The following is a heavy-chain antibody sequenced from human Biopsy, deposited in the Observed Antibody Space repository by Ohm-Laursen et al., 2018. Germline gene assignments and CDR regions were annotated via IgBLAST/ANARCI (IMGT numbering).Heavy chain of an antibody. CDR2: ISETSSHI. D-gene: IGHD6-6*01. J-gene: IGHJ6*02. CDR3: ARDSSRRAREGGMDV. Sequence: LSLTCAASGFSVSSYDMNWVRQAPGKGLEWISYISETSSHIYDADSVRGRFTVARDIAKNSLYLQLNSLRVEDTAVYYCARDSSRRAREGGMDVWGQGTTVTVSS. V-gene: IGHV3-21*01. CDR1: GFSVSSYD.